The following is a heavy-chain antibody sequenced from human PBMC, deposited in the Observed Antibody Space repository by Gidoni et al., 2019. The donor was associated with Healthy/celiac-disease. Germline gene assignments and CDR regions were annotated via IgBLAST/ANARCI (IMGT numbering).Heavy chain of an antibody. D-gene: IGHD6-13*01. Sequence: QVQLVESGGGVVKPGRYLRLSCAAPGFTFSSYGMHWVRQAPGKGLEGVAVISYDGSNKYYAYSVKGRFTISRDNSKNTLYLQMNSLRAEDTAVYYCAKAAAGSFVEPSDYWGQGTLVTVSS. V-gene: IGHV3-30*18. CDR1: GFTFSSYG. CDR2: ISYDGSNK. J-gene: IGHJ4*02. CDR3: AKAAAGSFVEPSDY.